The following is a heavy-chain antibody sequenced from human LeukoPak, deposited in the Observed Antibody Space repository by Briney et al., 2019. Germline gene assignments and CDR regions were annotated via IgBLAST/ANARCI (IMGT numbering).Heavy chain of an antibody. CDR1: GFTFSSYA. Sequence: LTGGSLRLSCAASGFTFSSYAMSWVRQAPGKGLEWVSAISGSGGSTYYPDSVKGRFTISRDNSKNTLYLQMNNLRAEDTAVYYCAKNTGYSYGYFDYWGQGTLVTVSS. CDR3: AKNTGYSYGYFDY. CDR2: ISGSGGST. V-gene: IGHV3-23*01. D-gene: IGHD5-18*01. J-gene: IGHJ4*02.